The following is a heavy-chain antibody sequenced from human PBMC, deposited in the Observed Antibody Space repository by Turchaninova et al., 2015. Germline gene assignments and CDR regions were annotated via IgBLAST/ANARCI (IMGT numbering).Heavy chain of an antibody. Sequence: EVRLVGCGGGMVQRGGSLCLCGACCVLMFCISAMTLVRQAPGKGLEWVSGISGSGDTTFYADSVKGRFTISRDNSKNTLYLQMNSLGAEDSAVYYCAKARLRGFYGAGSHTGDHWGQGTLVTVSS. CDR3: AKARLRGFYGAGSHTGDH. V-gene: IGHV3-23*04. J-gene: IGHJ4*02. D-gene: IGHD3-10*01. CDR1: VLMFCISA. CDR2: ISGSGDTT.